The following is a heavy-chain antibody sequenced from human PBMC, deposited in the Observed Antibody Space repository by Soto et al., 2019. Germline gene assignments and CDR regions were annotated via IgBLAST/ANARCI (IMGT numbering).Heavy chain of an antibody. V-gene: IGHV4-39*01. CDR3: ARGLRYFDGLLPPWAY. CDR1: GGSIGSSSYY. J-gene: IGHJ4*02. Sequence: PSETLSLTCTVSGGSIGSSSYYWGWIRQPPGKGLEWIGSIYYSGSTYYNPSLKSRVTISVDKSNNQFSLKLSSVTAADTAVYYCARGLRYFDGLLPPWAYWGQGTLVTVSS. D-gene: IGHD3-9*01. CDR2: IYYSGST.